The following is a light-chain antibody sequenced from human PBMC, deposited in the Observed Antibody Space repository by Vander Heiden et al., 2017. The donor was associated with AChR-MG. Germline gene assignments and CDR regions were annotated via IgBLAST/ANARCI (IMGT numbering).Light chain of an antibody. CDR1: QSISSY. J-gene: IGKJ2*01. CDR3: QQRDSTPSS. CDR2: AAS. Sequence: DVQMTQSPSSLSASVGDRVTITCRASQSISSYLNWYQQKPGKAPKLLIYAASSFQSGVPSRFSGSGSGTDFTLTISRLQPEDFATYYCQQRDSTPSSFGQRTKLEIK. V-gene: IGKV1-39*01.